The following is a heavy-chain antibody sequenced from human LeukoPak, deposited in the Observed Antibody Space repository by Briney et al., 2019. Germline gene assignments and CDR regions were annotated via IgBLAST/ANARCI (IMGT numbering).Heavy chain of an antibody. Sequence: GGSLRHSCAASGFTFSSYWMNWVRQAPGKGLEWVANIKQDGSEKFCLDSVKGRFTISRDNAKNSLYLQMNSLRAEDTAVYYCARDYGYSYGYDYWGQGTLVTVS. D-gene: IGHD5-18*01. V-gene: IGHV3-7*05. J-gene: IGHJ4*02. CDR2: IKQDGSEK. CDR3: ARDYGYSYGYDY. CDR1: GFTFSSYW.